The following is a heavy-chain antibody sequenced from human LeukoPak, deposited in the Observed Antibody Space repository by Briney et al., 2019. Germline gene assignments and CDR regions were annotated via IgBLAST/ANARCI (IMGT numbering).Heavy chain of an antibody. J-gene: IGHJ4*02. CDR1: GGTFSSYA. CDR2: IIPIFGTA. V-gene: IGHV1-69*01. CDR3: ARSGSRLVWFGETMGYCDH. D-gene: IGHD3-10*01. Sequence: SVKVSCKASGGTFSSYAISWVRQAPGQGLEWMGGIIPIFGTANYAQKFQGRVTITADESTSTAYMELRSLRSDDTAVYYCARSGSRLVWFGETMGYCDHWGQGTLVTVSS.